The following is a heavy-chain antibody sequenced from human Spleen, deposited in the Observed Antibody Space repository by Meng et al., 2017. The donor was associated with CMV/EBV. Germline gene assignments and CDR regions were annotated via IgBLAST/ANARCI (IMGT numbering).Heavy chain of an antibody. CDR2: IHPHRGDT. CDR3: ARAGLNNQPLLLVIWAFDV. V-gene: IGHV1-2*02. D-gene: IGHD2-21*02. J-gene: IGHJ3*01. Sequence: ASVKVSCKASGYTFTAHYFHWVRQAPGQGLEWMGWIHPHRGDTNYAQQFQGRVTLTRDTSINTGYMELTRLTSDDTAVYYCARAGLNNQPLLLVIWAFDVWGQETMVTVSS. CDR1: GYTFTAHY.